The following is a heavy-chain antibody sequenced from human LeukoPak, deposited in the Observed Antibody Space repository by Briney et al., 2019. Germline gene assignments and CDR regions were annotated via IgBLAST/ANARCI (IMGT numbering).Heavy chain of an antibody. D-gene: IGHD3-22*01. CDR1: GGSISNYY. CDR3: ARAGYYDTSGLGRAFEI. CDR2: IYYSGRT. J-gene: IGHJ3*02. V-gene: IGHV4-59*01. Sequence: SETLSLTCTVSGGSISNYYWNWIRQSPGKGLEWIGNIYYSGRTNYNPYLKSRVTISVDTSKNQFSLNLSSVTAADTAVYYCARAGYYDTSGLGRAFEIWGQGTMVTVSS.